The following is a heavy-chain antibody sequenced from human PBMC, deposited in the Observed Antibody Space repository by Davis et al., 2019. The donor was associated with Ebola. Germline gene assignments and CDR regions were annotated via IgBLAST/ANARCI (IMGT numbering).Heavy chain of an antibody. CDR3: ARVKGGGWFDP. J-gene: IGHJ5*02. V-gene: IGHV3-48*03. D-gene: IGHD3-16*01. CDR1: GFTFSTYA. Sequence: GESLKISCAVSGFTFSTYAMSWVRQAPGKGLEWVSYISSSGSTIYYADSVKGRFTISRDNAKNSLYLQMNSLRAENTAVYYCARVKGGGWFDPWGQGTLVTVSS. CDR2: ISSSGSTI.